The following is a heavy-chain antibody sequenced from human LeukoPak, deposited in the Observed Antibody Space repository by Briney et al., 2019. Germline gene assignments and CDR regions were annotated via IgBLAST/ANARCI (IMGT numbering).Heavy chain of an antibody. CDR2: INHSGST. J-gene: IGHJ4*02. CDR1: GGSFSGYY. D-gene: IGHD3-9*01. Sequence: NPSETLFLTCAVYGGSFSGYYWSWIRQPPGKGLEWIGEINHSGSTNYNPSLKSRVTISVDTSKNQFSLKLSSVTAADTAVYYCARGRVDYDILTGHYPFDYWGQGTLVTVSS. V-gene: IGHV4-34*01. CDR3: ARGRVDYDILTGHYPFDY.